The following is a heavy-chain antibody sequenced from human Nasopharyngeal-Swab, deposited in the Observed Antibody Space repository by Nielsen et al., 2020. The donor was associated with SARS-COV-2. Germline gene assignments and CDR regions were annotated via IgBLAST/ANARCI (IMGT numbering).Heavy chain of an antibody. V-gene: IGHV7-4-1*02. CDR2: INTNTGKP. J-gene: IGHJ4*02. CDR3: ARAVILVAGIDY. D-gene: IGHD6-19*01. CDR1: GYTLTAYA. Sequence: ASVKVSCKASGYTLTAYALNWVRQAPGQGLEWMGWINTNTGKPTYAPGFAGRFVFSLDTSVSPAYLQISNLKAEDTAVYYCARAVILVAGIDYWGPGTLVTVSS.